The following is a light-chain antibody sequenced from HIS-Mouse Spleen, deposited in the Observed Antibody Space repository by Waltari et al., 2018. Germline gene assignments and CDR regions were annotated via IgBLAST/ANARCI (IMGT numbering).Light chain of an antibody. Sequence: QSVLTQPPSASGTPGQRVTISCSGSSPNIGSNTVNLYQQPPGTAPKLLIYSNNQRPSGVPDRFSGSKSGTSASLAISGLQSEDEADYYCAAWDDSLNGWVFGGGTKLTVL. CDR2: SNN. V-gene: IGLV1-44*01. CDR3: AAWDDSLNGWV. CDR1: SPNIGSNT. J-gene: IGLJ3*02.